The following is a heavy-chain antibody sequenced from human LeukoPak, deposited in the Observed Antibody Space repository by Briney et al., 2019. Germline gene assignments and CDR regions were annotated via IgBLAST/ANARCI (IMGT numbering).Heavy chain of an antibody. D-gene: IGHD3-10*01. CDR3: ARESSPENDYGSGSSPGD. CDR2: ISSSGSTI. V-gene: IGHV3-11*01. CDR1: GFIFSDYY. J-gene: IGHJ4*02. Sequence: GGSLRLSCAASGFIFSDYYMSWIRQAPGKGLEWVSYISSSGSTIYYADSVKGRFTISRDNAKKSLYLQMNSLRAEDTAVYYCARESSPENDYGSGSSPGDWGQGTLVTVSS.